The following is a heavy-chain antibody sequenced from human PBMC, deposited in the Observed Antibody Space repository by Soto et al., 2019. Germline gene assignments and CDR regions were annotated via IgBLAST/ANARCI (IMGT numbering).Heavy chain of an antibody. Sequence: ASETLSLTCGVYGRSFTGFYWSWIRQPPGKGLEWLGEITHSGSTYYNPSLKSRVTISVDTSKNQFSLKLSSVTAADTAVYYCARHSYYYGSTYGCWLDPWGQGTLVTVSS. CDR2: ITHSGST. D-gene: IGHD3-10*01. CDR1: GRSFTGFY. J-gene: IGHJ5*02. CDR3: ARHSYYYGSTYGCWLDP. V-gene: IGHV4-34*01.